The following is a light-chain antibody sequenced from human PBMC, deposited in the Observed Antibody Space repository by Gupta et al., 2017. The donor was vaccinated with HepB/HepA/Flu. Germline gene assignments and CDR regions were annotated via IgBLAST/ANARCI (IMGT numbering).Light chain of an antibody. CDR3: SSYTRSSLYV. CDR2: GVS. CDR1: SNDVGDYDY. Sequence: QSALTQPASVSGSPGQSIPISCTGTSNDVGDYDYVSWYRQHPGKAPKLVIYGVSNRPSGVSNRFSGSKSGNTASLTISGLQAEDEADYYCSSYTRSSLYVFGDGTKVTVL. J-gene: IGLJ1*01. V-gene: IGLV2-14*03.